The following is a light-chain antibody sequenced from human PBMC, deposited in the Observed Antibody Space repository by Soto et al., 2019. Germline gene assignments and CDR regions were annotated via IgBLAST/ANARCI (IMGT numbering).Light chain of an antibody. CDR2: WAS. CDR3: QQYHSPPLT. Sequence: DIVMTQSPDSLAVSLGERATINCKSSQSVLYSSNNKNYLAWYQQKPGQPPKLLIYWASTRESGVPDRFSGSGSATDFPLTISSVQAEDVAVYYCQQYHSPPLTFGQGTKVEIK. J-gene: IGKJ1*01. CDR1: QSVLYSSNNKNY. V-gene: IGKV4-1*01.